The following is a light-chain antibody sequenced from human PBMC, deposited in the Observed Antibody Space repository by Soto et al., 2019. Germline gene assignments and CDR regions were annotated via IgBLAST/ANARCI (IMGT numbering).Light chain of an antibody. CDR1: SSDIGAYNY. J-gene: IGLJ1*01. Sequence: QSVLTKPPSAYGSPGQSVTISCTGTSSDIGAYNYVSWYQQYPGKAPKLMIFEVSKRPSGVPDRFSGSKSGNTASLTVSGLQAEDEADYYCCSYAGSNNLIFGTGTKVTVL. CDR2: EVS. V-gene: IGLV2-8*01. CDR3: CSYAGSNNLI.